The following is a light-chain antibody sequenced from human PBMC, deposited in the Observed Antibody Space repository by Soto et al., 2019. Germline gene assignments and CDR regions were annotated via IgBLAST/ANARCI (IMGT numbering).Light chain of an antibody. CDR2: GNT. CDR1: GSNIGAPFP. Sequence: QSVLTQPPSVSGAPGQRVTISCTGGGSNIGAPFPVHWYQQLPGTAPKLLIYGNTNRASGVPDRFSGSKSGTSASLAITGLQAEDEADYYCQSYDSYLTWVFGGGTKVTVL. CDR3: QSYDSYLTWV. V-gene: IGLV1-40*01. J-gene: IGLJ3*02.